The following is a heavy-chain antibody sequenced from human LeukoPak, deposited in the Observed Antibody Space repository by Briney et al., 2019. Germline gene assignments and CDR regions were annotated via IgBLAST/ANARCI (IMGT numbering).Heavy chain of an antibody. V-gene: IGHV1-18*01. D-gene: IGHD5-18*01. Sequence: ASVKVSCKASGGTFSSYAISWVRQAPGQGLESMGWISPFNGNTKYVQKFQGRVTMTTDTSTSTAYLELRSLRSDDTAVYYCARDRVGGYTYGGNWFDPWGPGTLVTVSS. CDR3: ARDRVGGYTYGGNWFDP. J-gene: IGHJ5*02. CDR1: GGTFSSYA. CDR2: ISPFNGNT.